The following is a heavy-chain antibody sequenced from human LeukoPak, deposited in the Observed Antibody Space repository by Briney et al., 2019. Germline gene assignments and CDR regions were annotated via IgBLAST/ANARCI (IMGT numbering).Heavy chain of an antibody. V-gene: IGHV3-9*01. J-gene: IGHJ4*02. CDR3: AKDSGDWGYFDY. D-gene: IGHD3-10*01. CDR2: ISWNSGSI. Sequence: GRSLRLSCAASGFTFDDYAMHWVRQAPGKGLEWVSGISWNSGSIGYADSVKGRFTISRDNAKNSLYLQMNSLRAEDTALYYCAKDSGDWGYFDYWGQGTLVTVSS. CDR1: GFTFDDYA.